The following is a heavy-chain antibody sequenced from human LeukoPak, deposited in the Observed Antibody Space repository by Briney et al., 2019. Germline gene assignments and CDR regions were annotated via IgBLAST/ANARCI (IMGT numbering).Heavy chain of an antibody. CDR1: GFTFSTCA. J-gene: IGHJ4*02. CDR3: ARDEEGYGYHH. CDR2: ISTSSSYI. V-gene: IGHV3-21*01. Sequence: GGSLRLSCAASGFTFSTCAMIWVRQAPGKGLEWVSSISTSSSYIDYADSVQGRFTISRDNAENSLYLQMNSLRAEDTAVYYCARDEEGYGYHHWGQGTLVTVSS. D-gene: IGHD5-18*01.